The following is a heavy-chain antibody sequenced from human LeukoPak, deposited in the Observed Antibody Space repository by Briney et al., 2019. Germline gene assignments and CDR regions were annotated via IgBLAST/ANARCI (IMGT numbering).Heavy chain of an antibody. CDR3: ARDRDFWSGHKARFDY. CDR2: LWYDGTNK. D-gene: IGHD3-3*01. CDR1: GFTFSRYA. Sequence: GGSLRLSCAGSGFTFSRYAMHWVRQAPGKGLEWVAVLWYDGTNKYYADSVKGRFTISRDNSKNTLYLQMNSLRAEDTAVYYCARDRDFWSGHKARFDYWGQGTLVTASS. J-gene: IGHJ4*02. V-gene: IGHV3-33*01.